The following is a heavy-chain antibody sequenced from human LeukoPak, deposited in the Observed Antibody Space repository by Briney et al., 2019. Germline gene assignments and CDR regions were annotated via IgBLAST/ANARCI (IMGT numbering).Heavy chain of an antibody. CDR2: ISGSGGGT. D-gene: IGHD6-19*01. CDR1: GFTFSSYA. V-gene: IGHV3-23*01. J-gene: IGHJ4*02. Sequence: GGSQRLSCAASGFTFSSYAMSWVRQAPGKGLEWVSTISGSGGGTYYADSVKGRFTISRDNSKNTLYLQMNSLRAEDTAVYYCANRHSSGWSYYFDYWGQGTLVTVSS. CDR3: ANRHSSGWSYYFDY.